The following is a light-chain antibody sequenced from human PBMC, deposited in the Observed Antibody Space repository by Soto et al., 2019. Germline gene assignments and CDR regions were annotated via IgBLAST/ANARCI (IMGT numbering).Light chain of an antibody. Sequence: QAVVTQEPSLTVSPGGTVTLTCGSSTXAVTNGHYPYWFQQKPGQAPRTLIYDTTNRHSWPPARFSGLLLGGKGALTLPGAPPDDEAEYYFLLSDNGPLVFGTETKGTLL. CDR3: LLSDNGPLV. CDR1: TXAVTNGHY. J-gene: IGLJ1*01. V-gene: IGLV7-46*01. CDR2: DTT.